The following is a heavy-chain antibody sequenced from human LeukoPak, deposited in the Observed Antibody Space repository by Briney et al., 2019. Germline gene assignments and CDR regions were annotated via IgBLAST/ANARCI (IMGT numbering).Heavy chain of an antibody. CDR2: IKEDGTET. CDR1: GFMFSSNW. CDR3: AKDLGALILVVTADY. Sequence: GGSLRLSCAASGFMFSSNWMSWVRLAPGKGLEWVANIKEDGTETYYVDSVKGRFTISRDNSKNTLYLQMNSLRAEDTAVYFCAKDLGALILVVTADYWGQGTLVTVSS. J-gene: IGHJ4*02. V-gene: IGHV3-7*03. D-gene: IGHD3-22*01.